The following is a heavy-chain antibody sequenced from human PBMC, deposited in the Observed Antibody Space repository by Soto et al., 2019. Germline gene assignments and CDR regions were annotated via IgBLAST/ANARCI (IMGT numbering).Heavy chain of an antibody. CDR2: IIPILGTA. Sequence: QVQLVQSGAEVKKPGSSVKVSCKASGGTFSSYAISWVRQAPGQGLEWMGGIIPILGTANYAQKFQGRVTITADKSTSPAYMELSSLRSEDTAVYYCAREIRQWLADDACDIWGQGTMVTVSS. V-gene: IGHV1-69*06. J-gene: IGHJ3*02. CDR3: AREIRQWLADDACDI. D-gene: IGHD6-19*01. CDR1: GGTFSSYA.